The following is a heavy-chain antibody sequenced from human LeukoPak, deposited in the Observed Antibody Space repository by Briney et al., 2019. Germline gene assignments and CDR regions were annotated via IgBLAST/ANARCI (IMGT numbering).Heavy chain of an antibody. CDR2: INPNSGST. CDR1: GYTFTGYY. D-gene: IGHD3-10*01. V-gene: IGHV1-2*02. CDR3: ARGRPMVRGVIIKGYYFDY. Sequence: ASVKVSCKASGYTFTGYYMHWVRQAPGQGLEWMGWINPNSGSTNYAQKFQGRVTMTRDTSISTAYMELSRLRSDDTAVYYCARGRPMVRGVIIKGYYFDYWGQGTLVTVSS. J-gene: IGHJ4*02.